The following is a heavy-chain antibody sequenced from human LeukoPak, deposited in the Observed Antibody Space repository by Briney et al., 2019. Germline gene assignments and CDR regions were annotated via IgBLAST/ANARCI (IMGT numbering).Heavy chain of an antibody. CDR3: ASTTLRLYYGDYRTV. Sequence: PSETLSLTCTVSGGSISSSSYYWGWIRQPPGKGLEWIGSIYYSGSTYYNPSLKSRVTISVDTSKNQFSLKLSSVTAADTAVYYCASTTLRLYYGDYRTVWGQGTLVTVSS. J-gene: IGHJ4*02. D-gene: IGHD4-17*01. V-gene: IGHV4-39*01. CDR1: GGSISSSSYY. CDR2: IYYSGST.